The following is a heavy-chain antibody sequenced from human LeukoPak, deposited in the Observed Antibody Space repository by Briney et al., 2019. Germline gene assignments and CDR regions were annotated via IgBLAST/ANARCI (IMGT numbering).Heavy chain of an antibody. J-gene: IGHJ3*02. V-gene: IGHV4-4*02. CDR2: IYHSGSI. D-gene: IGHD6-19*01. Sequence: PSETLSLTCAVSGGSISSSNWWSWVRQPPGKGLEWIGEIYHSGSINYNPSLKSRVTISVDKSKDQFSLKLSSVTAADTAVYYCARGYSSGWYWGAFDIWGQGTMVTVSS. CDR3: ARGYSSGWYWGAFDI. CDR1: GGSISSSNW.